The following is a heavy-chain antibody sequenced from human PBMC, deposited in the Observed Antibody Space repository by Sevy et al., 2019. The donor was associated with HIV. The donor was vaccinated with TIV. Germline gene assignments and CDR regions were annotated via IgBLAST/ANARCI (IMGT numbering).Heavy chain of an antibody. V-gene: IGHV3-53*01. D-gene: IGHD3-22*01. CDR2: IYSGGST. Sequence: GGSLRLSCAASGLTVSSNYMSWVRQAPGKGLEWVSVIYSGGSTYYADSVKGRFTISRDNSKNTLYLQMNSLRAEDTAVHYCARDVDDRYFDTWGQGALVTVSS. CDR1: GLTVSSNY. J-gene: IGHJ4*02. CDR3: ARDVDDRYFDT.